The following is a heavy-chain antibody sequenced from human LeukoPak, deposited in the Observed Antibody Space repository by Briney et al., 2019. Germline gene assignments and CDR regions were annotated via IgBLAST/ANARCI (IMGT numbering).Heavy chain of an antibody. D-gene: IGHD6-13*01. Sequence: ASVKASCKASGYTFSSYSVHWVRQAPGQRLEWMGWINAGNGDTKYSPKFQGRVTITRDTSASAAYMELSSLTSEDTAVYHCARGAAEGLDYWGQGILVAVSS. V-gene: IGHV1-3*01. CDR2: INAGNGDT. CDR3: ARGAAEGLDY. CDR1: GYTFSSYS. J-gene: IGHJ4*02.